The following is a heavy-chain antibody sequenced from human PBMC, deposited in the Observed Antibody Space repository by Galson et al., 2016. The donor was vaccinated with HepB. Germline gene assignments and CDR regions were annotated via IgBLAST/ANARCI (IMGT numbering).Heavy chain of an antibody. Sequence: SVKVSCKASGYTFTSYGISWVRQAPGQGLEWMGWISAYIGNTNYAQRLQGRVTMTTDTSTSTAYMELRSLRSDDTAVYYCARIQKSHYDFWSGYFYFYGMDDWGQGATVAVAS. V-gene: IGHV1-18*01. J-gene: IGHJ6*02. CDR3: ARIQKSHYDFWSGYFYFYGMDD. CDR2: ISAYIGNT. CDR1: GYTFTSYG. D-gene: IGHD3-3*01.